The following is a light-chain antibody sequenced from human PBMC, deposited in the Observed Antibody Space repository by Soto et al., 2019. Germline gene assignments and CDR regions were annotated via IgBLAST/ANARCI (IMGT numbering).Light chain of an antibody. V-gene: IGLV1-51*01. CDR2: DDN. CDR3: ETWDTNLSAVV. CDR1: SSNIGKTL. Sequence: QSVLTQPPSVSAAPGQKVTISCSGSSSNIGKTLVAWYQHLPGTAPKLLLYDDNRRPSGIPDRFSASKSGTAATLAITGLQTGDEADYYCETWDTNLSAVVFGGGTKLT. J-gene: IGLJ3*02.